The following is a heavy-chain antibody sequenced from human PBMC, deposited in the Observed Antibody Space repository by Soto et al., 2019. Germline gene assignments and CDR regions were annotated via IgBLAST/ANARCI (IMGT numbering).Heavy chain of an antibody. CDR3: ARIYSGYDPYYYYGMDV. CDR2: IYYSEST. CDR1: GGSISSGDYY. V-gene: IGHV4-30-4*01. J-gene: IGHJ6*02. D-gene: IGHD5-12*01. Sequence: QVQLQESGPGLVKPSQTLSLTCTVSGGSISSGDYYWSWIRQPPGKGLEWIGFIYYSESTYYNPSLESRLTMSLDTSKNQFSLRLSSVTAADTAVYYCARIYSGYDPYYYYGMDVWGQGTTVTVSS.